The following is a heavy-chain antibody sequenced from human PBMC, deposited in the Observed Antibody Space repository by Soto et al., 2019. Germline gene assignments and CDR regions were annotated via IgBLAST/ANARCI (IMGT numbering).Heavy chain of an antibody. CDR2: INAGNGNT. D-gene: IGHD1-26*01. CDR1: GYTFTSYA. V-gene: IGHV1-3*01. CDR3: ARGGSLYWYFDL. J-gene: IGHJ2*01. Sequence: ASVKVSCKASGYTFTSYAMHWVRQAPGQRLEWMGWINAGNGNTKYSQNYQGRVTITKETSASTAYIELSSLRSEDTAVYYCARGGSLYWYFDLWGRGTLVTVSS.